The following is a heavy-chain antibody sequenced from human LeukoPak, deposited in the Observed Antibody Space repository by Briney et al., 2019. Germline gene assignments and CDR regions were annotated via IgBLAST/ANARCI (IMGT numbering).Heavy chain of an antibody. Sequence: GGSLRLSCAASGFTFSGSAMHWVRQASGKGLEWVSRIRSKANSYATAYAASVKGRFNISRDDSKNTAYLQMNSLKTEDTALYYCTRLEDSGYDYYYYYGMDVWGQGTTVTVSS. V-gene: IGHV3-73*01. CDR3: TRLEDSGYDYYYYYGMDV. D-gene: IGHD5-12*01. J-gene: IGHJ6*02. CDR1: GFTFSGSA. CDR2: IRSKANSYAT.